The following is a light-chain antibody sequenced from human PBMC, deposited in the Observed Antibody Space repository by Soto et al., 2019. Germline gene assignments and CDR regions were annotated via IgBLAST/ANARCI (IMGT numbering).Light chain of an antibody. Sequence: QSALTQPASVSGSPGQSITISCTGTSSDVGSYNLVSWYQQHPGKAPKLMIYEGSKRPSGVSNRFSGSKSGNTASLTISGLQAEDEADYCCCSYAGSSPLYVFGTGTKLTVL. J-gene: IGLJ1*01. CDR3: CSYAGSSPLYV. CDR1: SSDVGSYNL. CDR2: EGS. V-gene: IGLV2-23*01.